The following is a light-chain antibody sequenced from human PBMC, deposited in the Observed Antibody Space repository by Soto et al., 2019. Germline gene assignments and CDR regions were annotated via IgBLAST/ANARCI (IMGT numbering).Light chain of an antibody. CDR1: QTISSW. V-gene: IGKV1-5*03. CDR2: KAS. Sequence: DIQMTQSPSTLSGSVGDRFTITCRASQTISSWLAWYQQKPGKAPKLLIYKASTLKSGVPSRFSGYGSGTDFTLSISSLQPEDFATYYCQQADSFPITFGQGTRLEIK. J-gene: IGKJ5*01. CDR3: QQADSFPIT.